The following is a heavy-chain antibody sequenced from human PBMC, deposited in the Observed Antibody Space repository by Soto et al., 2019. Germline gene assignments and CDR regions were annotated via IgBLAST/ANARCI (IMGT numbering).Heavy chain of an antibody. J-gene: IGHJ4*02. CDR1: GGSFSGYY. V-gene: IGHV4-34*01. CDR2: INHSGST. CDR3: ARDPLDGDYVN. Sequence: SETLSLTCAVYGGSFSGYYWSWIRQPPGKGLEWIGEINHSGSTNYNPSLKSRVTISVDTSKNQFSLKLSSVTAADTDVYYCARDPLDGDYVNWGQGTLVTVSS. D-gene: IGHD4-17*01.